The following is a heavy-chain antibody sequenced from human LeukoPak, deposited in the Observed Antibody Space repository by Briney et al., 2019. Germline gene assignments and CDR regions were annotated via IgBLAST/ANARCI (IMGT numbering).Heavy chain of an antibody. D-gene: IGHD6-19*01. CDR2: INPNSGGT. Sequence: ASVKVSCKASGYTFTGYYMHWVRQAPGQGLEWMGWINPNSGGTNYAQKFQGRVTMTRDTSISTAYMELSRLRSDDTAVYYCAGDHSSGWYVRGYFDYWGQGTLVTVSS. J-gene: IGHJ4*02. V-gene: IGHV1-2*02. CDR1: GYTFTGYY. CDR3: AGDHSSGWYVRGYFDY.